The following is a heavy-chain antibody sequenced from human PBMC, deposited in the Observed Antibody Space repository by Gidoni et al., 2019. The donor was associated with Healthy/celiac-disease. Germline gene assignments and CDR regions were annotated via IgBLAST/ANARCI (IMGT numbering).Heavy chain of an antibody. CDR3: ARDAIWAVAAPGGDY. D-gene: IGHD6-19*01. CDR2: GNT. J-gene: IGHJ4*02. Sequence: GNTNYAQKLQGRVTMTTDTSTSTAYMELRSLRSDDTAVYYCARDAIWAVAAPGGDYWGQGTLVTVSS. V-gene: IGHV1-18*01.